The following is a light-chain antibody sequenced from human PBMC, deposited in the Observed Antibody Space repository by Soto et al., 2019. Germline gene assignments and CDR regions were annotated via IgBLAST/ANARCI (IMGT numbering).Light chain of an antibody. CDR3: SSSAGDYSHSL. CDR1: SSDVGAYNY. J-gene: IGLJ6*01. CDR2: AVD. V-gene: IGLV2-8*01. Sequence: SVLTQRPSASGCPGQSVTISCTGNSSDVGAYNYVSWYQQHPGKAPKLMIYAVDKRPSGVPDRFSGSKSGNTASLTVTGLQAEDESDYYCSSSAGDYSHSLFGTGPK.